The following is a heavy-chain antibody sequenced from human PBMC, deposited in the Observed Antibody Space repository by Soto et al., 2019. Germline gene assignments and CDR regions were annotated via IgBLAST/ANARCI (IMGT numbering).Heavy chain of an antibody. V-gene: IGHV1-69*05. D-gene: IGHD4-4*01. J-gene: IGHJ6*02. CDR1: GGTFSSSA. CDR2: IIPLFRTP. CDR3: ARDNDRLQLGGNYYYILDV. Sequence: QVQLVQSGAEMKEPGSSVKVSCKTSGGTFSSSAISWLRQAPGQGLEGMGGIIPLFRTPDYAQKFQGRVTXAXDXTTSTAYMELSSLRSEDTAVYYCARDNDRLQLGGNYYYILDVWGQGTTITVSS.